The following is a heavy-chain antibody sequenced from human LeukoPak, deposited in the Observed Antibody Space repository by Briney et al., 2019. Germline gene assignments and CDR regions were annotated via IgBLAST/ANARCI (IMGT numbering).Heavy chain of an antibody. J-gene: IGHJ6*02. CDR2: INPNSGVT. Sequence: ASVKASCRTSGYTFSDYFLHWVRQAPGQGLEWVGRINPNSGVTNYAQKFQGRVTMTRHTSITTAHMELSRLRSDDTAVYYCARDRSGILGYYYNGMDVWGQGTTVTVSS. V-gene: IGHV1-2*06. CDR1: GYTFSDYF. D-gene: IGHD3-10*01. CDR3: ARDRSGILGYYYNGMDV.